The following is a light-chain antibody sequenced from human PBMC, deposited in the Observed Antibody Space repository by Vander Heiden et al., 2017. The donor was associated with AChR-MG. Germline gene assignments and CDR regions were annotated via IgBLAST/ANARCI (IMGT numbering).Light chain of an antibody. V-gene: IGLV1-40*01. J-gene: IGLJ3*02. CDR1: SSNIGAGYD. CDR2: GNS. Sequence: VLTQPPSVSGAPGQRVTISCTGSSSNIGAGYDVHWYQQLPGTAPKLLIYGNSNRPSGVPDRFPGSKSGTSASLAITGLQAEDEADYYCQSYDSSLSGWVFGGGAKLTVL. CDR3: QSYDSSLSGWV.